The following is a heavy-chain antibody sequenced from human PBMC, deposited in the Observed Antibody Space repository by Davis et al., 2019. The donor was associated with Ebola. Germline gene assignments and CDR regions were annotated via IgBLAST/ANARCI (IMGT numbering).Heavy chain of an antibody. D-gene: IGHD4-17*01. CDR3: AGTDAIYGDYGY. V-gene: IGHV5-51*01. J-gene: IGHJ4*02. CDR1: GYTFATYW. Sequence: GESLKISCEGSGYTFATYWIGWVRQMPGKGLEWMGIIYPGDSDTRYSPSFQGQVTISADKSISTAYLQWSSLKASDTAMYYCAGTDAIYGDYGYWGQGTLVTVSS. CDR2: IYPGDSDT.